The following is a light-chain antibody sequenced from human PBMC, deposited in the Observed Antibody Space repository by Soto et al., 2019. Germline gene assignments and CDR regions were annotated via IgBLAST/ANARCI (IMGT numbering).Light chain of an antibody. Sequence: DIVMTQSPDSLAVSLGERATINCKSSQSVFYGSNNKNYLAWYQQKPGQPPKLLIYWATTRESGVPDRFSGSGSGTDFTLTISSLQAEDVAVYYCQQYYISPVTFGPVTRVDVK. CDR1: QSVFYGSNNKNY. CDR3: QQYYISPVT. J-gene: IGKJ3*01. CDR2: WAT. V-gene: IGKV4-1*01.